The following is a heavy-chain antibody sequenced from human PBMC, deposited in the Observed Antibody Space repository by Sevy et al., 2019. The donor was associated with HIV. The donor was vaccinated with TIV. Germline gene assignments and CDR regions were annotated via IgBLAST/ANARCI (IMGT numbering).Heavy chain of an antibody. CDR1: AGSISSDSYF. J-gene: IGHJ4*02. D-gene: IGHD3-9*01. Sequence: SETLSLTCTVSAGSISSDSYFWNWIRQPAGKGLEWIGRIHASGSTIYNPSLKSRVTMSVDKSKSQFSLRLTSVTAAVSAVYFCARERGSNILTLGLDFWGQGSLVTVSS. CDR2: IHASGST. CDR3: ARERGSNILTLGLDF. V-gene: IGHV4-61*02.